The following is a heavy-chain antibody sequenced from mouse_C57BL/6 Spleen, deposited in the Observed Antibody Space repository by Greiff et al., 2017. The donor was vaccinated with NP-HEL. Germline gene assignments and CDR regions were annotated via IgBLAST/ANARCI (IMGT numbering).Heavy chain of an antibody. V-gene: IGHV2-2*01. CDR3: ARRNRLDAMDY. D-gene: IGHD3-2*02. J-gene: IGHJ4*01. Sequence: VKLVESGPGLVQPSQSLSITCPVSGFSLTSYGVHWVRQSPGKGLEWLGVIWSGGSTDYNAAFISRLSISKDNSKSQVFFKMNSLQADDTAIYYCARRNRLDAMDYWGQGTSVTVSS. CDR1: GFSLTSYG. CDR2: IWSGGST.